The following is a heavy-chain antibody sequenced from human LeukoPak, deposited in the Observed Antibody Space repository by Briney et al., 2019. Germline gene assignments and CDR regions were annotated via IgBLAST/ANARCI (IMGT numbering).Heavy chain of an antibody. D-gene: IGHD5-12*01. V-gene: IGHV1-69*13. J-gene: IGHJ5*02. CDR1: GYTFTNYY. CDR3: ARAGVATSVYNWFDP. Sequence: VASVKVSCKASGYTFTNYYMYRVRQAPGQELEWMGGIIPIFGTANYAQKFQGRVTITADESTSTAYMELSSLRSEDTAVYYCARAGVATSVYNWFDPWGQGTLVTVSS. CDR2: IIPIFGTA.